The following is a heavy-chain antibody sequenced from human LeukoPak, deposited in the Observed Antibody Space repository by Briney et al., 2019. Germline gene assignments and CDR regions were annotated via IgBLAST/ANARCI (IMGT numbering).Heavy chain of an antibody. CDR2: ISAYSGNT. D-gene: IGHD2-15*01. Sequence: ASVKVSCKASGYTFTSYGISWVRQAPGQGLEWMGWISAYSGNTNYAQKLQGRVTMTTDTSTSTAYMELRSLRSDDTAVYYCARGNYCSGGSCYDGAFDYWGQGTLVTVSS. CDR1: GYTFTSYG. CDR3: ARGNYCSGGSCYDGAFDY. V-gene: IGHV1-18*01. J-gene: IGHJ4*02.